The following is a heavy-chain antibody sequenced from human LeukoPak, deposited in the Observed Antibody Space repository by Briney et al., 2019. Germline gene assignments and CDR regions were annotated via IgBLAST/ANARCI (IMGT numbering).Heavy chain of an antibody. CDR1: GCTFTAYY. V-gene: IGHV1-2*02. D-gene: IGHD6-19*01. CDR3: ARDLLPPTAIGYSSGWQWSLSQGFDP. CDR2: MNPNSGGT. Sequence: ASVKVSCKASGCTFTAYYMHWVRQAPGQGLEWMGWMNPNSGGTTFGQKFQGRVTMTRDTSISTAYMELNSLTSDDTAMYYCARDLLPPTAIGYSSGWQWSLSQGFDPWGQGTLVTVSS. J-gene: IGHJ5*02.